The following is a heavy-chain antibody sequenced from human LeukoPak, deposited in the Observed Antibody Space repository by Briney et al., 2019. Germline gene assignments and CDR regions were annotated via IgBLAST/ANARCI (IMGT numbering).Heavy chain of an antibody. J-gene: IGHJ4*02. D-gene: IGHD6-13*01. Sequence: GSLRLSCAVSGFTFSSYWMSWVRQAPGKGLEWIGSIYYSGSTYYNPSLKSRVTISVDTSKNQFSLKLSSVTAADTAVYYCARESVEQDFDYWGQGTLVTVSS. V-gene: IGHV4-39*07. CDR3: ARESVEQDFDY. CDR1: GFTFSSYW. CDR2: IYYSGST.